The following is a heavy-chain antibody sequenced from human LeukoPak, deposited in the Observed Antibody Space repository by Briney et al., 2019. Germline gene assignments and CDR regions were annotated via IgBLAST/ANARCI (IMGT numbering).Heavy chain of an antibody. V-gene: IGHV3-15*01. CDR1: GFTFRNAW. CDR3: TTYLSFDP. J-gene: IGHJ5*02. Sequence: SGGSLRLSCAASGFTFRNAWMTWVRQAPGKGPEWLGRIKSKTDGGTTDYAAPVKGRFTISRDDSKNTLYLQMNSLKTEDTAVYYCTTYLSFDPWGQGTLVTVSS. CDR2: IKSKTDGGTT.